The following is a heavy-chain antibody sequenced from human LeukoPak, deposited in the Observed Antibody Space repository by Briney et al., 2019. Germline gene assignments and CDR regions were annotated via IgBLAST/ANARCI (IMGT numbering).Heavy chain of an antibody. CDR3: ARAASFVGGWDD. D-gene: IGHD3-3*02. J-gene: IGHJ4*02. Sequence: PSETLSLTCTVSGGSISSYYWSWIRQPPGKGLEWIGYIYYSGSTNYNPSLKSRVTISVDTSKNQFSRKLNSVTAADTAVYYCARAASFVGGWDDWGQGTLVTVSS. V-gene: IGHV4-59*01. CDR2: IYYSGST. CDR1: GGSISSYY.